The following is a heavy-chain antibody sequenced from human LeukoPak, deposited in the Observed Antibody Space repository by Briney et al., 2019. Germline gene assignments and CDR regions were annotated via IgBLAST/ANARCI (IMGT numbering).Heavy chain of an antibody. D-gene: IGHD2-2*02. V-gene: IGHV4-59*01. Sequence: SETLSLTCTVSGGSISSYYWSWIRQPPGQGLEWIGNIYYSGSTNYNPSLKSRVTISVDTSKNQFSPKLSSVTAVDTAVYYCARSERGAIGTFDPWGQGTLVTVSA. J-gene: IGHJ5*02. CDR1: GGSISSYY. CDR3: ARSERGAIGTFDP. CDR2: IYYSGST.